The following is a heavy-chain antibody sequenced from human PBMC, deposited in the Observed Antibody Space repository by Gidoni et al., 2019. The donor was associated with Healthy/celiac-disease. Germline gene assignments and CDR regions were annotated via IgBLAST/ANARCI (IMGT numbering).Heavy chain of an antibody. CDR2: ISYDGSNK. J-gene: IGHJ1*01. D-gene: IGHD2-15*01. CDR1: GFTFSSYA. Sequence: QVQLVESGGGVVQPGRSLRLSCAASGFTFSSYAMHWVRQAPGKGLEWVAVISYDGSNKYYADSVKGRFTISRDNSKNTLYLQMNSLRAEDTAVYYCARGSGGSCYSGHFQHWGQGTLVTVSS. CDR3: ARGSGGSCYSGHFQH. V-gene: IGHV3-30-3*01.